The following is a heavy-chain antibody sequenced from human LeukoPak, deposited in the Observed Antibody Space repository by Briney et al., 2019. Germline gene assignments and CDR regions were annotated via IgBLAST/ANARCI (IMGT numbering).Heavy chain of an antibody. CDR1: GGSISSSSYY. CDR2: IYYSGST. CDR3: ASLYGSSWPPFDY. D-gene: IGHD6-13*01. V-gene: IGHV4-39*01. J-gene: IGHJ4*02. Sequence: SETLSLTCTVSGGSISSSSYYWGWIRQPPGKGLEWIGSIYYSGSTYYNPSLKSRVTISVDTSKNQFSLKLSSVTAADTAVYYCASLYGSSWPPFDYWGQGTLVTVSS.